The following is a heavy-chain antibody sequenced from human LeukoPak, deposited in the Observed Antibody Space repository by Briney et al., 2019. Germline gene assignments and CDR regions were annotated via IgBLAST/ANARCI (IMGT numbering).Heavy chain of an antibody. CDR2: IYYSGST. CDR3: ASALPLNWNYGAYMDV. CDR1: GGSISSYY. J-gene: IGHJ6*02. Sequence: PSETLSLTCTVSGGSISSYYWSWIRQPPGKGLEWIGYIYYSGSTNCNPSLKSRVTISVDTSKNQFSLKLSSVTAADTAVYYCASALPLNWNYGAYMDVWGQGTTVTVSS. V-gene: IGHV4-59*01. D-gene: IGHD1-7*01.